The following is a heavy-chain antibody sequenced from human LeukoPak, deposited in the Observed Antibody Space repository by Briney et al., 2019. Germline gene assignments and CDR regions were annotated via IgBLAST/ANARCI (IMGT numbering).Heavy chain of an antibody. J-gene: IGHJ4*02. V-gene: IGHV3-23*01. CDR1: GFTFSSHG. D-gene: IGHD3-10*01. CDR3: ARVTYGSGTYGAFDY. CDR2: ISGSGDNT. Sequence: GGSLRLSRAASGFTFSSHGMSWVRQAPGKGLEWVSTISGSGDNTYYADSVKGRFTISRDNSKNTLYLQMNSLRAEDTAVYYCARVTYGSGTYGAFDYWGQGTLVTVSS.